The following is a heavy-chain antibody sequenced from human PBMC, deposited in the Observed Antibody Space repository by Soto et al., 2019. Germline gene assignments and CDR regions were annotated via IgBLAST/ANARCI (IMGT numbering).Heavy chain of an antibody. V-gene: IGHV3-7*03. D-gene: IGHD3-3*01. CDR1: GFTFSSYW. J-gene: IGHJ6*02. CDR2: IKQDGSEK. Sequence: GRSLRLSCAASGFTFSSYWMSWVRQAPGKGLEWVANIKQDGSEKYYVDSVKGRFTISRDNAKNSLYLQMNSLRAEDTAVYYCARSGYYLYYYGMDVWGQGTTVTVSS. CDR3: ARSGYYLYYYGMDV.